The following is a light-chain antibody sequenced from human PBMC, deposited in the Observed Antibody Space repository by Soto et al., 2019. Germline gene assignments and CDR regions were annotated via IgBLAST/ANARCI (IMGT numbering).Light chain of an antibody. CDR2: NND. J-gene: IGLJ3*02. CDR1: SSNIGSNT. Sequence: QSVLTQPPSASGTPGQRVTISCSGTSSNIGSNTVNWYQHLPGAAPKLLIYNNDQRPSGVPDRFSGSKSGTSASLDISGLRSEDEADYYCAAWDDSLSGRVFGGGTKVTVL. V-gene: IGLV1-44*01. CDR3: AAWDDSLSGRV.